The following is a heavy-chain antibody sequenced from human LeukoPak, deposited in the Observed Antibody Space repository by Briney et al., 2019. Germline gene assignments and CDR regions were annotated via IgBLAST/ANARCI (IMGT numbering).Heavy chain of an antibody. CDR1: VCTFTSYG. Sequence: ASVKVSCKASVCTFTSYGISWVRQAPGQGLEWMGWISAYNGNTNNAQKLQGRVTMTTDTSTSTAYMEPRSLRADDTAVYYCARVVVVVSATRQEDYWGQGTLVTVSS. V-gene: IGHV1-18*01. CDR2: ISAYNGNT. CDR3: ARVVVVVSATRQEDY. J-gene: IGHJ4*02. D-gene: IGHD2-15*01.